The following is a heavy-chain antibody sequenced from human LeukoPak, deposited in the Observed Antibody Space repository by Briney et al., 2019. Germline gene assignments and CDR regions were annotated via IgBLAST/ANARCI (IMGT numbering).Heavy chain of an antibody. Sequence: SETLSLTCTVSGGSISSGGYYWSWIRQHPGKGLGWIGYIYYSGSTYYNPSLKSRVTISVDTSKNQFSLKLSSVTAADTAVYYCARALITVESWFDPWGQGTLVTVSS. CDR1: GGSISSGGYY. CDR2: IYYSGST. J-gene: IGHJ5*02. CDR3: ARALITVESWFDP. V-gene: IGHV4-31*03.